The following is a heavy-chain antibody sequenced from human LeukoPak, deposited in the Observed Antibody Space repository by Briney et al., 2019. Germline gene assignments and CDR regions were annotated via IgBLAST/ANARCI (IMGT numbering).Heavy chain of an antibody. D-gene: IGHD4-17*01. V-gene: IGHV4-34*01. CDR1: GGSFSGYY. J-gene: IGHJ4*02. CDR2: INHSGST. CDR3: AREYGDFDY. Sequence: PSETLSLTCAVYGGSFSGYYWSWIRQPPGKGLEWIGEINHSGSTNYNPTLKSRVTMSVDTSKNQFSLKLNSMTAADTAVYYCAREYGDFDYWGQGTLVTVSS.